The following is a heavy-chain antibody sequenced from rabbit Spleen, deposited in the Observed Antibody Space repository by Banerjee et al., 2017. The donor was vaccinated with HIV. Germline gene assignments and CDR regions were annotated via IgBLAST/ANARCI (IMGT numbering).Heavy chain of an antibody. D-gene: IGHD8-1*01. Sequence: QSLEESGGDLVKPGASLTLTCKASGLDFSNNYWICWVRQAPGKGLEWIACIDVTKSGNTYYASWAKGRFAISKTSSTTVTLQMTSLTAADTATYFCARSYDDNNYWSYGLWGQGTLVTVS. CDR2: IDVTKSGNT. CDR3: ARSYDDNNYWSYGL. V-gene: IGHV1S40*01. CDR1: GLDFSNNYW. J-gene: IGHJ4*01.